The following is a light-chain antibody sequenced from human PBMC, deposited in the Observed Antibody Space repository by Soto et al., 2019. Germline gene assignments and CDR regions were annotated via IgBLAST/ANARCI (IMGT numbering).Light chain of an antibody. CDR2: EVT. V-gene: IGLV2-14*01. J-gene: IGLJ1*01. CDR3: SSYTSSNTLV. Sequence: QSALTQPASVSGSPGQSITISCTGGSSDIGGYNYVSWFQQHPGKVPKLMIYEVTNRPSGVSNRFSGSKSGSTASLTISGLQAEDGADYYCSSYTSSNTLVFGTGTKV. CDR1: SSDIGGYNY.